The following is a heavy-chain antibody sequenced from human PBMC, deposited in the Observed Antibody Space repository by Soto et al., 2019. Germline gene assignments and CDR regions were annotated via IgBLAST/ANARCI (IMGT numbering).Heavy chain of an antibody. Sequence: SQTLSLTCTVSGGSISSSSYFWGWIRQPPGKGLEWIGSIYYSGSTYYNPSLKSRVTISVDTSKNQFSLKLSSVTAADTAVYYCARHIIAARIRYYYYYMDVWGKGITVTVSS. J-gene: IGHJ6*03. CDR2: IYYSGST. CDR3: ARHIIAARIRYYYYYMDV. V-gene: IGHV4-39*01. D-gene: IGHD6-25*01. CDR1: GGSISSSSYF.